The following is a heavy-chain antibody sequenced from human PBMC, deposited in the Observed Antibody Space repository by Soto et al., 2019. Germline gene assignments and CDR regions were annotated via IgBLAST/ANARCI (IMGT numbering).Heavy chain of an antibody. Sequence: QVQLVQSGAEVKKPGASVMVSCKASGYTFRDYDINWVRQASGQGLEWMGWMNPNSGNTAYAQKCQGRVTMTGDTTINTTYMELSYLTSADTAVYYCTRRARIGRQLWLPFDSWAQGTLVTVSS. CDR3: TRRARIGRQLWLPFDS. V-gene: IGHV1-8*01. CDR1: GYTFRDYD. J-gene: IGHJ4*02. D-gene: IGHD3-22*01. CDR2: MNPNSGNT.